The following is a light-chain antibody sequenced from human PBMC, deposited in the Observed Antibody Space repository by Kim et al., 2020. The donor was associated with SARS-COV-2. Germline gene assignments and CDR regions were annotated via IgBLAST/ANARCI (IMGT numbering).Light chain of an antibody. V-gene: IGLV3-1*01. Sequence: SYELTQPPSVSVSPVQTATITCSGDKLGDKHACWYQQKPGQSPVLVIYQDNKRPSGIPERFSGSNSGNTASLTISGTQSMDEADYYCQTWDRNTAIFGGGTQLTVL. J-gene: IGLJ2*01. CDR2: QDN. CDR1: KLGDKH. CDR3: QTWDRNTAI.